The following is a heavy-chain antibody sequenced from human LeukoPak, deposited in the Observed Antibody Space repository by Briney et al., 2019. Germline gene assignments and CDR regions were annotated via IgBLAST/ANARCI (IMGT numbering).Heavy chain of an antibody. CDR3: AKASGTSGYPYYYYYYYMDV. D-gene: IGHD3-22*01. J-gene: IGHJ6*03. CDR1: GFTFSNYA. Sequence: GGSLRLSCAASGFTFSNYAMSWVRQAPGKGLEWVSAISGSGASTYYADSVKGRFTISRDNSKNTLYLQVNSLRAEDTAVYYCAKASGTSGYPYYYYYYYMDVWGKGTTVTVSS. CDR2: ISGSGAST. V-gene: IGHV3-23*01.